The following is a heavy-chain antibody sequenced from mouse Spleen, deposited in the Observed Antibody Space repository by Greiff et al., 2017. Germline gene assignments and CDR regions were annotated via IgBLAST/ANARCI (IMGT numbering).Heavy chain of an antibody. J-gene: IGHJ3*01. Sequence: EVKLMESGGGLVKPGGSLKLSCAASGFTFSDYGMHWVRQAPEKGLEWVAYISSGSSTIYYADTVKGRFTISRDNAKNTLFLQMTSLRSEDTAMYYCARGGSQFAYWGQGTLVTVSA. CDR1: GFTFSDYG. CDR3: ARGGSQFAY. V-gene: IGHV5-17*01. CDR2: ISSGSSTI.